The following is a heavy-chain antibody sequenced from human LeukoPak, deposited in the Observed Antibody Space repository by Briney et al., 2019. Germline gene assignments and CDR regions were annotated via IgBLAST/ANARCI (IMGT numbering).Heavy chain of an antibody. CDR3: ARIIIGYCSSTSCRGPSSWDYYYYMDV. CDR1: GYSISSGYY. CDR2: IYHSGST. D-gene: IGHD2-2*01. Sequence: SETLSLTCTVSGYSISSGYYWGWIRQPPGKGLEWIGSIYHSGSTYYNPSLKSRVTISVDTSKNQFSLKLSSVTAADTAVYYCARIIIGYCSSTSCRGPSSWDYYYYMDVWGKGTTVTVSS. J-gene: IGHJ6*03. V-gene: IGHV4-38-2*02.